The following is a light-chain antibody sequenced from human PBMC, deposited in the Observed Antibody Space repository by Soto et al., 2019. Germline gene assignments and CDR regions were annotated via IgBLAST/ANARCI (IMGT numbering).Light chain of an antibody. CDR1: QTISRW. Sequence: DSQMKYSAYAPSGSVEDGVTITCRASQTISRWLAWYQQKPGKAPKLLIYKASTLKSGVPSRFSGSGSGTEFTLTISCLQPDDFATYYCQHSNSHLRQFGQGTKVDIK. CDR3: QHSNSHLRQ. V-gene: IGKV1-5*03. CDR2: KAS. J-gene: IGKJ1*01.